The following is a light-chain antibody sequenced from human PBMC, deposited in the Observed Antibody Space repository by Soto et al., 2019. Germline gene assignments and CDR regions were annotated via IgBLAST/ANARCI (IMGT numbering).Light chain of an antibody. Sequence: DIQMTHSPSTPSASVGDRVTITFRSSQTIGSWLAWYQKKPGKAPKLLIFDASSLHSGVPSRFSGSGSGTEFTLTISSLQPDDFATYYCQQYNSYSEAFGQGTKVDIK. CDR3: QQYNSYSEA. CDR2: DAS. J-gene: IGKJ1*01. CDR1: QTIGSW. V-gene: IGKV1-5*01.